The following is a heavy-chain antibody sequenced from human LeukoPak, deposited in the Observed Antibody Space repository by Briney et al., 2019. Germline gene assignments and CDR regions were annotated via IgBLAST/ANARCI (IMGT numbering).Heavy chain of an antibody. CDR3: AKDPSRPAYYYYGMDV. V-gene: IGHV3-23*01. CDR1: GFIFSSEA. CDR2: ISVSGGST. J-gene: IGHJ6*02. Sequence: GGSLRLSCAASGFIFSSEAMSWVRQAPGKGLEWVSAISVSGGSTYYADSVKGRSTISRDNSKNTLYLQMNSLRAEDTAVYYCAKDPSRPAYYYYGMDVWGQGTTVTVSS.